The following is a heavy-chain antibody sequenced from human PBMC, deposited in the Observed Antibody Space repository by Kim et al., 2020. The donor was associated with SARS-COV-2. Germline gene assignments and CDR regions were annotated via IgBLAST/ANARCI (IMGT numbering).Heavy chain of an antibody. V-gene: IGHV7-4-1*02. D-gene: IGHD3-9*01. J-gene: IGHJ6*02. CDR3: ARGSPNLFDWLLELGYYYGMEK. Sequence: ASVKVSCKASGYTFTSYAMNLVRQAPGQGLEWMGWINTNTGNPTYAQGFTGRFVFSLDTTVSTAYLQISSLKAEDTAVYYCARGSPNLFDWLLELGYYYGMEKWDQRSTGIVSS. CDR2: INTNTGNP. CDR1: GYTFTSYA.